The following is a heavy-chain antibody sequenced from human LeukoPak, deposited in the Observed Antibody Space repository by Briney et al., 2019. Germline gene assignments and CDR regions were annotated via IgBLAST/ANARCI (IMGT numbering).Heavy chain of an antibody. Sequence: SETLSLTCTVSGGSISSSSYYWGWIRQPPGTGLEWIGSIYYSGNTYYNPSLKSRVTISVDTSKNQFSLKLSSVTAADTAVYHCARHTVSGRSFDYWGQGTLVTVSS. D-gene: IGHD4-17*01. J-gene: IGHJ4*02. V-gene: IGHV4-39*01. CDR3: ARHTVSGRSFDY. CDR2: IYYSGNT. CDR1: GGSISSSSYY.